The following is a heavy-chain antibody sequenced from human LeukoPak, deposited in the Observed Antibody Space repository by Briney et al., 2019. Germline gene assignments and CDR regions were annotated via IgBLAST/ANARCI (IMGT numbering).Heavy chain of an antibody. D-gene: IGHD3-10*01. CDR3: ARDRGDPGPFDY. CDR2: IWYDGSNK. J-gene: IGHJ4*02. Sequence: GGSLRLSRAASGFTFSSYGMHWARQAPGKGLEWVAVIWYDGSNKYYADSVKGRFTISRDNSKNTLYLQMNSLRAEDTAVYYCARDRGDPGPFDYWGQGTLVTVSS. V-gene: IGHV3-33*01. CDR1: GFTFSSYG.